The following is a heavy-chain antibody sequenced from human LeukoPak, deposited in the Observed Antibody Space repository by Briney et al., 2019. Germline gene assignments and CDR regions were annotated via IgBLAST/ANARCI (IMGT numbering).Heavy chain of an antibody. Sequence: SETLSLTCAVSGGSFNGYVWSWIRQAPEMGLEWIGDMSQTGNRKMNPALQGRVTISGGSFMDQFSLRLTSVTARDTAIYYCARGYNWNYGFRGTHYFYFDLWGRGTLVTVSS. CDR1: GGSFNGYV. CDR2: MSQTGNR. J-gene: IGHJ2*01. V-gene: IGHV4-34*01. CDR3: ARGYNWNYGFRGTHYFYFDL. D-gene: IGHD1-7*01.